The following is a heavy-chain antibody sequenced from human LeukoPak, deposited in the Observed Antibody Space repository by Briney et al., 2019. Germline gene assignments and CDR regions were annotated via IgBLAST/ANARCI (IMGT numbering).Heavy chain of an antibody. CDR2: ISSSSSYI. J-gene: IGHJ4*02. CDR1: GFTFSSYS. V-gene: IGHV3-21*04. Sequence: PGGSLRLSCAASGFTFSSYSMNWVRQAPGKGLEWVSSISSSSSYIYYADSVKGRFTISRDNAKNSLYLQMNSLRAKDTAVYYCARALRGWNAFDYWGQGTLVTVSS. CDR3: ARALRGWNAFDY. D-gene: IGHD1-1*01.